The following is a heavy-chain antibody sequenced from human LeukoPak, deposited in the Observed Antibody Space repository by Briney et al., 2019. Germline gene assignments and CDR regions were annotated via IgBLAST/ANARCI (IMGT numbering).Heavy chain of an antibody. Sequence: ETLSLTCAVYGGSFSGYYWSWVRQAPGKGLEWVSTFTGGDGSAYYADSVKGRFTISRDNSKNTLYLQMNSLRAEDTALYYCAKEGFDYWGQGTLVTVSS. CDR1: GGSFSGYY. CDR2: FTGGDGSA. J-gene: IGHJ4*02. V-gene: IGHV3-23*01. CDR3: AKEGFDY.